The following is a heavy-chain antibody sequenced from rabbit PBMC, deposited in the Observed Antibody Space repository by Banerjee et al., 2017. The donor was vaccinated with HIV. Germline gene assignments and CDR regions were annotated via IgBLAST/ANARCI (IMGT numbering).Heavy chain of an antibody. CDR3: ARDLAGVIGWNFNF. D-gene: IGHD4-1*01. V-gene: IGHV1S45*01. CDR1: GFTLSSYW. Sequence: QEQLEESGGGLVQPEGSLTLTCTASGFTLSSYWICWVRQAPGKGLEWIACINTSSGNTVYASWAKGRFTISKTSSTTVTLQMTSLTAADTATYFCARDLAGVIGWNFNFWGPGTLVTVS. CDR2: INTSSGNT. J-gene: IGHJ4*01.